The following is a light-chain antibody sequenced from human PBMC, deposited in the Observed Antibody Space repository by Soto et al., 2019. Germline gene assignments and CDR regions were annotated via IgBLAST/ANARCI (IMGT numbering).Light chain of an antibody. V-gene: IGLV2-8*01. CDR3: SSYAANNNLL. CDR1: SSDVGGYNF. Sequence: QSVLTQPPSASGSPGQSVTISCTGTSSDVGGYNFVSWYQQHPGKAPKLMIYEISKRPSGVPDRFSGSKSGNTASLTVSGLQAEDEADYYCSSYAANNNLLFGGGTKLTVL. J-gene: IGLJ3*02. CDR2: EIS.